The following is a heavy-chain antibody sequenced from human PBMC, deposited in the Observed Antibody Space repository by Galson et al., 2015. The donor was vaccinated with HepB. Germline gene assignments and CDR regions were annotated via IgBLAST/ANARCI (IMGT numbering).Heavy chain of an antibody. CDR2: ISPYNGDT. V-gene: IGHV1-18*01. J-gene: IGHJ5*02. CDR3: ARGGFVVVVAGNQNYWLDP. CDR1: GYTFSSYS. Sequence: SVKVSCKASGYTFSSYSITWVRQGPGQGLEWMGWISPYNGDTTYARKFQGRVTLTTDISTSTAYMELRSLRSYETAVYYCARGGFVVVVAGNQNYWLDPWGQGTLVSVSS. D-gene: IGHD2-15*01.